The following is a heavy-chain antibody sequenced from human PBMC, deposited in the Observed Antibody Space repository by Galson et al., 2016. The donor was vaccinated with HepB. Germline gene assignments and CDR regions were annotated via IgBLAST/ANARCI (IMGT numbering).Heavy chain of an antibody. CDR1: GGSLSNNF. Sequence: TLSLTCSVYGGSLSNNFWSWPRQPPGKGLEWIGYIYHSGSTYYNPSLKSRVTILVDRSKNQFSLKLSSVTAADTAVYYCARGIMITFGGVISDAFDIWGQGTMVTVSS. D-gene: IGHD3-16*01. V-gene: IGHV4-30-2*01. J-gene: IGHJ3*02. CDR3: ARGIMITFGGVISDAFDI. CDR2: IYHSGST.